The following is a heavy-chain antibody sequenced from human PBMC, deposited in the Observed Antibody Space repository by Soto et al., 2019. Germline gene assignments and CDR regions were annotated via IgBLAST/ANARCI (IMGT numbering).Heavy chain of an antibody. CDR1: GFTFSSYG. D-gene: IGHD5-18*01. J-gene: IGHJ4*02. CDR2: ISYDGSNK. V-gene: IGHV3-30*18. Sequence: PGGSLRLSCAASGFTFSSYGMHWVRQAPGKGLEWVAVISYDGSNKYYADSVKGRFTISRDNSKNTLYLQMNSLRAEDTAVYYCAKDSGYSYGPEINWGQGTLVTVSS. CDR3: AKDSGYSYGPEIN.